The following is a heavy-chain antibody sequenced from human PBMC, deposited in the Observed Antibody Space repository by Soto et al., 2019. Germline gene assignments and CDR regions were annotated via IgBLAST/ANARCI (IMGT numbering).Heavy chain of an antibody. V-gene: IGHV3-21*01. CDR1: GFTFSSYS. CDR3: AREGYYIDYGMDV. Sequence: EESLRLSCAASGFTFSSYSMNWVRQAPGKGLEWVSSISSSSSYIYYADSVKGRFTISRDNAKNSLYLQMNSLRAEDTAVYYCAREGYYIDYGMDVWRQGTTVTVSS. CDR2: ISSSSSYI. D-gene: IGHD3-22*01. J-gene: IGHJ6*02.